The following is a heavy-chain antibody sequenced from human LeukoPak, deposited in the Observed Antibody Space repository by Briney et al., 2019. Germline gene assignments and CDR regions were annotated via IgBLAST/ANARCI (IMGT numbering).Heavy chain of an antibody. Sequence: GGSLRLSCAASGFTFSSYAMSWVRQAPGKGLEWVSGISGSGGSTYYADSVKGRFTISRDNSKNTLYLQMNSLRAEDTAVYYCAPRGRIAAAGTGGYFDYWGQGTLVTVSS. CDR1: GFTFSSYA. V-gene: IGHV3-23*01. CDR2: ISGSGGST. D-gene: IGHD6-13*01. J-gene: IGHJ4*02. CDR3: APRGRIAAAGTGGYFDY.